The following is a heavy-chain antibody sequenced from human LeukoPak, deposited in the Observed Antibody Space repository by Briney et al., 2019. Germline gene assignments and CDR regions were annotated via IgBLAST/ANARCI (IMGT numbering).Heavy chain of an antibody. CDR3: ARGCTSNSCCDY. V-gene: IGHV3-30*03. D-gene: IGHD2-2*01. J-gene: IGHJ4*02. Sequence: GRSLRLSCAASGFTFSSYGMHWVRQAPGKGLEWVAVISDDGSNKYYADSVKGRFTISRDNSKNTLYLQMNSLRAEDTAVYYCARGCTSNSCCDYWGQGTLVTVSS. CDR2: ISDDGSNK. CDR1: GFTFSSYG.